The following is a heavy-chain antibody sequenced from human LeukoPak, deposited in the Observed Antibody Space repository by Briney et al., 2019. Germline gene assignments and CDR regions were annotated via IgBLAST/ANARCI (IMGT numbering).Heavy chain of an antibody. D-gene: IGHD2-2*01. J-gene: IGHJ5*02. V-gene: IGHV3-15*01. CDR1: GFTLSSAW. CDR2: SKSKTDGGTT. Sequence: GGSLRLSCAGSGFTLSSAWMTWVRQAPGKGLEWVGLSKSKTDGGTTDYAAPVKGRFTISRDDSKNTLYLQMNSLKTEDTAVYYCAKYCISADCYADWFGPWGQGTLVTVSS. CDR3: AKYCISADCYADWFGP.